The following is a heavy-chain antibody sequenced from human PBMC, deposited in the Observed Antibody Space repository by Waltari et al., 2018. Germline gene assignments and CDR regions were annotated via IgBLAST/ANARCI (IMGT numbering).Heavy chain of an antibody. CDR3: VKDIGGSDS. CDR1: GFLFDDFT. CDR2: ISWDGDLT. Sequence: EVHLVESGGAVVQPGGSLRLSCAASGFLFDDFTMHWVRQPPGKGLEWVSLISWDGDLTYYGDSVKGRFTISRDNSKDSLYLQMNSLRSEDTALYYCVKDIGGSDSWGQGTPVTVSS. J-gene: IGHJ4*02. V-gene: IGHV3-43*01.